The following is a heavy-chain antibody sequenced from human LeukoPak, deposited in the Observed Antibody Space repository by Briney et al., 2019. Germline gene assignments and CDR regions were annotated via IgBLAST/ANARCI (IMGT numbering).Heavy chain of an antibody. Sequence: GGPLRLSCAASGFTFSSYWMHWVRQAPGKGLVWVSRSNSDGSHSSYADSVKGRFTMSRDNSKNTLYLQMNSLRAEDTAVYYCGKGVISSAKYSFGSWGQGTLVTVSS. D-gene: IGHD2-2*01. CDR2: SNSDGSHS. CDR3: GKGVISSAKYSFGS. CDR1: GFTFSSYW. V-gene: IGHV3-74*01. J-gene: IGHJ4*02.